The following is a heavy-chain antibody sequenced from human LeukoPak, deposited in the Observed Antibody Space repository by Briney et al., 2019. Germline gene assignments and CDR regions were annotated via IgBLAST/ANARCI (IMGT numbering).Heavy chain of an antibody. V-gene: IGHV3-11*01. CDR1: GFTFSDYY. CDR3: ARASRTGLGIGSFDY. J-gene: IGHJ4*02. Sequence: PGGSLRLSCAASGFTFSDYYMNWIRQAPGKGLEWVSYISSRGSTIYYADSVKGRFTISRDNAKNSLYLQMNSLRAEDTAVYYCARASRTGLGIGSFDYWGQGTLVTVSS. CDR2: ISSRGSTI. D-gene: IGHD7-27*01.